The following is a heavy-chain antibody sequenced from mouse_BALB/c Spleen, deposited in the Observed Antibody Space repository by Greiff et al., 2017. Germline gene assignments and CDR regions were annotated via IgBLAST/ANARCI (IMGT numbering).Heavy chain of an antibody. CDR3: ARSLGGAMDY. Sequence: VQLQQPGAELVKPGAPVKLSCKASGYTFTSYWMNWVKQRPGRGLEWIGRIDPSDSETHYNQKFKDKATLTVDKSSSTAYIQLSSLTSEDSAVYYCARSLGGAMDYWGQGTSVTVSS. CDR1: GYTFTSYW. V-gene: IGHV1-69*02. CDR2: IDPSDSET. J-gene: IGHJ4*01. D-gene: IGHD3-1*01.